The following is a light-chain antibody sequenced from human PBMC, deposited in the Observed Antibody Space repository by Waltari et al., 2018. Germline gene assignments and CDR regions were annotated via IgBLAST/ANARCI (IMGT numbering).Light chain of an antibody. J-gene: IGKJ1*01. CDR1: QSVLYSSNSQNY. CDR3: QQYYDIPWT. Sequence: DIVMTQSPDSLAVSLGERVTINCKSNQSVLYSSNSQNYLAWYQQKPGQPPKLLIYRASARESGVPDRFSGSESGTDFTLTISSLQAEDVAVYYCQQYYDIPWTFGQGTKVEIK. CDR2: RAS. V-gene: IGKV4-1*01.